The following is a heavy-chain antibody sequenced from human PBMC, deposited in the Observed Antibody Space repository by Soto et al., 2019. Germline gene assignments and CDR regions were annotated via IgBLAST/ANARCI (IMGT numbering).Heavy chain of an antibody. CDR1: GFTFSSYG. Sequence: QVQLVESGGGVVQPGRSLRLSCAASGFTFSSYGMHWVRQAPGKGLEWVAVISYDGSNKYYADSVKGRFTISRDNSKNALYVQMHSLSSEDNAVYYWAKDMGSSGWYCSATYYSWGEGTLASVST. J-gene: IGHJ4*02. CDR3: AKDMGSSGWYCSATYYS. D-gene: IGHD6-13*01. V-gene: IGHV3-30*18. CDR2: ISYDGSNK.